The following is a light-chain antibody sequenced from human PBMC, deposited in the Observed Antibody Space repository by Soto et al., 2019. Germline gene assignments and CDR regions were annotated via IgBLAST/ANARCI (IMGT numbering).Light chain of an antibody. Sequence: QSGRTQPASVSGSPGQSITISCTGTSSDVGGYNYVSWYQQHPGKAPKLMIYEVSNRPSGVSNRFSGSKSGNTASLTISGLQAEDEADYYCNSYTSSSTYVFGTGTKVTVL. V-gene: IGLV2-14*01. CDR3: NSYTSSSTYV. CDR1: SSDVGGYNY. CDR2: EVS. J-gene: IGLJ1*01.